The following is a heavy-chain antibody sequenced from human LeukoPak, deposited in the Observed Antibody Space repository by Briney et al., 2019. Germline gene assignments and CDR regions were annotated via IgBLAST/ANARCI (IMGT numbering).Heavy chain of an antibody. CDR1: GGSISSSNW. Sequence: PSETLSLTCAVSGGSISSSNWWSWVRQPPGKGLEWIGEIYHSGSTNYNPSLKSRVTISVDKSKNQFSLKLSSVTAADTAVYYCARYSGSYYYPPAWDLWGQGTLVTVSS. CDR2: IYHSGST. CDR3: ARYSGSYYYPPAWDL. D-gene: IGHD1-26*01. J-gene: IGHJ4*02. V-gene: IGHV4-4*02.